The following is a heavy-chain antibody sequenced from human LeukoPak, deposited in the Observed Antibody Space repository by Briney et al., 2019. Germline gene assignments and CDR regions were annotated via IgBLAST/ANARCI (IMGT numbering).Heavy chain of an antibody. J-gene: IGHJ4*02. CDR1: GFIVNCKY. CDR2: IHTNDKT. V-gene: IGHV3-53*01. Sequence: GGSLRLSCAASGFIVNCKYLSWLRQAPGKGLEWVSGIHTNDKTYYADSVKGRFTISRDNSKNTLFLQMNTLRAEDTAVYYCATRIAAGGLLFIDYWGQGTLVTVSS. CDR3: ATRIAAGGLLFIDY. D-gene: IGHD6-13*01.